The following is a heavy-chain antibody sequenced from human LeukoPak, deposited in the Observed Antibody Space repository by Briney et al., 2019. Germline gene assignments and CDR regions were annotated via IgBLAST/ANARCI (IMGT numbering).Heavy chain of an antibody. J-gene: IGHJ4*02. V-gene: IGHV3-66*01. CDR2: IYTGGKS. Sequence: PGESLRLSCAASGFTVSSNYMSWVRQAPGKGLEWVSLIYTGGKSYYADSVKGRFTLSRDNSKNTVYLQMTSLRVEDTAMYYCATISDLLYYFDSWGQGTLVTVSS. CDR1: GFTVSSNY. CDR3: ATISDLLYYFDS.